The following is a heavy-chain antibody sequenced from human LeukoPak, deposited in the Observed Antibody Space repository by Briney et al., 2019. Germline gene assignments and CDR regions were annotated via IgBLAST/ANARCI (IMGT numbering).Heavy chain of an antibody. CDR2: INWNGGST. CDR3: ARAGVGADTAMELGY. CDR1: GFTFDGYG. Sequence: PGGSLRLSCAASGFTFDGYGMSWVRQAPGKGLEWVSGINWNGGSTGYADSVKGRFTISRDNAKNSLYLQMNSLRAEDTALYYCARAGVGADTAMELGYWGQGTLVTVSS. J-gene: IGHJ4*02. V-gene: IGHV3-20*04. D-gene: IGHD5-18*01.